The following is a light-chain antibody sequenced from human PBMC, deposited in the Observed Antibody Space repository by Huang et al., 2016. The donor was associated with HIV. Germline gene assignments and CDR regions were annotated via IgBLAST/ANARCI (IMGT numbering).Light chain of an antibody. CDR3: QQYNNWPWT. CDR2: GAS. J-gene: IGKJ1*01. V-gene: IGKV3-15*01. Sequence: EIVMTQSPATLSVSPGERATLSCRASQSVTNDVAWYQQKPGQAPRLLIYGASNRATGIPAGFRGSGSGTEFTLTIDSLQSEDFAVYYCQQYNNWPWTFGQGTKVDIK. CDR1: QSVTND.